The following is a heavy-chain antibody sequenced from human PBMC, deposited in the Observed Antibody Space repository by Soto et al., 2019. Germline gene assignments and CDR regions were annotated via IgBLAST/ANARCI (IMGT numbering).Heavy chain of an antibody. CDR1: GFTFSSYA. Sequence: PGGSLRLSCAASGFTFSSYAMSWVRQAPGKGLEWVSAISGSGGSTYYADSVKGRFTISRDNSKNTLYLQVNSLRAEDTAVYYCAKDSSGSYPATNDYWGQGTLVTVSS. J-gene: IGHJ4*02. V-gene: IGHV3-23*01. D-gene: IGHD1-26*01. CDR2: ISGSGGST. CDR3: AKDSSGSYPATNDY.